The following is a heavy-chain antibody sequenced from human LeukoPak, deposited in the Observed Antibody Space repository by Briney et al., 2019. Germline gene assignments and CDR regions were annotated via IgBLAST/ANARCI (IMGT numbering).Heavy chain of an antibody. V-gene: IGHV5-51*01. D-gene: IGHD6-13*01. CDR3: VRFGLTSSLDY. CDR1: GYRLTNNW. J-gene: IGHJ4*02. Sequence: KSGESLKISCKISGYRLTNNWIGWVRPVPGKGLEWMGLIYPGDSDTRYSPSFQGHVTFSVDASLSTAYLQLSGLRASDTAIYYCVRFGLTSSLDYWGQGTLVTVSS. CDR2: IYPGDSDT.